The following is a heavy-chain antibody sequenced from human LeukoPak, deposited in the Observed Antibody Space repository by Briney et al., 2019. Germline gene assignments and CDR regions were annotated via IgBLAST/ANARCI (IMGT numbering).Heavy chain of an antibody. CDR2: ISHDGSKE. CDR1: GVTFTKSG. CDR3: AKGKGNYYFDY. V-gene: IGHV3-30*02. D-gene: IGHD3-10*01. Sequence: GGSLRLSCAVSGVTFTKSGMHWVRRAPGKGLEWVAFISHDGSKEYYVDSVKGRFTISRDNYENKVFLRMNSLRAEDTAVYYCAKGKGNYYFDYWGQGMLVTVSS. J-gene: IGHJ4*02.